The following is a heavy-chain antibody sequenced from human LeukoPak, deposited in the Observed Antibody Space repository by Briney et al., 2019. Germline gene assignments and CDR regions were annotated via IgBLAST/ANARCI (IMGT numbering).Heavy chain of an antibody. CDR2: ISSSSSYI. V-gene: IGHV3-21*01. J-gene: IGHJ5*02. D-gene: IGHD3-3*01. CDR1: GFTFSSYS. Sequence: GGSLRLSCAASGFTFSSYSMNWVRQAPGKGLEWVSSISSSSSYIYYADSVKGRFTISRDNAKNSLYLQMNSLRAEDTAVYYCARDSITIFGVVGNWFDPWGQGTRVTVSS. CDR3: ARDSITIFGVVGNWFDP.